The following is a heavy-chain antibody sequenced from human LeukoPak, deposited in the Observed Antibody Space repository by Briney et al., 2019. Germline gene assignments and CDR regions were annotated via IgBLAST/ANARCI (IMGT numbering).Heavy chain of an antibody. CDR3: ARAAGAAFDY. D-gene: IGHD1-26*01. CDR2: IYYSGST. Sequence: SETLSLTCTVSGGSISSSSYYWGWIRQPPGKGLEWIGSIYYSGSTYYNPSLKSRVTISVDTSKNQFSLKLSSVTAADTAVYYCARAAGAAFDYWGQGTLVTVSS. J-gene: IGHJ4*02. V-gene: IGHV4-39*01. CDR1: GGSISSSSYY.